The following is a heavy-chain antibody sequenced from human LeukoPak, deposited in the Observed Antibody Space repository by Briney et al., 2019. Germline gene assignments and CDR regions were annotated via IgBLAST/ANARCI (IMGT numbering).Heavy chain of an antibody. CDR1: GFTFSSYA. Sequence: GGSLRLSCAASGFTFSSYAMNWVRRAPGKGLEWVSATGSGGRTYYADSVKGRFTIARDDPENTLYLQMNSLRAEDTAVYYCAKVAYNWISYGPFDYWGQGTLVTVSS. D-gene: IGHD1-20*01. J-gene: IGHJ4*02. CDR2: TGSGGRT. CDR3: AKVAYNWISYGPFDY. V-gene: IGHV3-23*01.